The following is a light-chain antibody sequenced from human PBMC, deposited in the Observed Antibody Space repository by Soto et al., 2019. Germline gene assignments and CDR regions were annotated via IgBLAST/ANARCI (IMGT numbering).Light chain of an antibody. CDR2: DNS. J-gene: IGLJ7*01. Sequence: QSVLTQPPSVSGAPGQRVTISCTGSSSNIGAGYDVHWYQQLPGTAPKLLIYDNSNRPSGVPDRFSGSKPGTSASLAITGLQAEDGADYYCQSYDSSLSGAVFGGGTQLTVL. CDR1: SSNIGAGYD. CDR3: QSYDSSLSGAV. V-gene: IGLV1-40*01.